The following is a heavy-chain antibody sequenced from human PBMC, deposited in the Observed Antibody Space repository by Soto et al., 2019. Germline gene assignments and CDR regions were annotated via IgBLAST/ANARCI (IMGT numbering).Heavy chain of an antibody. J-gene: IGHJ5*02. CDR1: GGSISSGGYY. CDR3: ARAVVVVAATHWFDP. D-gene: IGHD2-15*01. CDR2: IYYSGST. V-gene: IGHV4-31*03. Sequence: SETLSLTCTVSGGSISSGGYYWSWIRQHPGKGLEWIGYIYYSGSTYYNPSLKSRVTISVDTSKNQFSLKLSSVTAADTAVYYCARAVVVVAATHWFDPWGQGTLVTVSS.